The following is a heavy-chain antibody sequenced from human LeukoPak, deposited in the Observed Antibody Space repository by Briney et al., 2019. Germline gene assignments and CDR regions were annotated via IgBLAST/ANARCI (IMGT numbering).Heavy chain of an antibody. CDR3: ARAEGNYGSGSYFDY. V-gene: IGHV3-33*01. Sequence: PGGSLRLSCAASGFTFSSYGMRWVRQAPGKGLEWVAVIWYDGSNKYYADSVKGRFTISRDNAKNSLYLQMNSLRAEDTAVYYCARAEGNYGSGSYFDYWGQGTLVTVSS. D-gene: IGHD3-10*01. CDR1: GFTFSSYG. J-gene: IGHJ4*02. CDR2: IWYDGSNK.